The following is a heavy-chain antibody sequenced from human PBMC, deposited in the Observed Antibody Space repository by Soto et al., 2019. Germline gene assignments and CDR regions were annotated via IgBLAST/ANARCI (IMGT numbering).Heavy chain of an antibody. V-gene: IGHV4-59*01. D-gene: IGHD4-17*01. Sequence: PSETLSLTCAVSGVPISTYYWSWIRQPPGKGLEWIGYNYHSGTTNYNPSLKSRVTISVDTSKNQFSLRLTSVTAADTAIYYCVREAYIAYGDLIEYWGQGTLVPVPQ. J-gene: IGHJ4*02. CDR2: NYHSGTT. CDR3: VREAYIAYGDLIEY. CDR1: GVPISTYY.